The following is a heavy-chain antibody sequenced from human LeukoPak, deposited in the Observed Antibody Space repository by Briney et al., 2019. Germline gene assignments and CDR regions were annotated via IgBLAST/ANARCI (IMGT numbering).Heavy chain of an antibody. Sequence: GASVKVSCKASGGTFSSYVISWVRQAPGQGLEWMGGIIPIFGTANYAQKFQGRVTITADESTSTAYMELSSLRSEDTAVYYCARALLRYCSSTSCYWFDPWGQGTLVTVSP. CDR1: GGTFSSYV. J-gene: IGHJ5*02. CDR3: ARALLRYCSSTSCYWFDP. D-gene: IGHD2-2*01. V-gene: IGHV1-69*13. CDR2: IIPIFGTA.